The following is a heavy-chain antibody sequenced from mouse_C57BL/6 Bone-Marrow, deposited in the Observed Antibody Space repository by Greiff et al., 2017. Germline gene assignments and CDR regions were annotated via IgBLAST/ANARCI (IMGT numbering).Heavy chain of an antibody. J-gene: IGHJ2*01. Sequence: VQLQQSGPELVKPGASVKIPCKASGYTFTDYNMDWVKQSHGKSLEWIGDINPNNGGTIYNQKFKGKATLTVDKSSSTAYMELRSLTSEDTAVYYCARKYYGSSLFDYWGQGTTLTVSS. D-gene: IGHD1-1*01. V-gene: IGHV1-18*01. CDR2: INPNNGGT. CDR1: GYTFTDYN. CDR3: ARKYYGSSLFDY.